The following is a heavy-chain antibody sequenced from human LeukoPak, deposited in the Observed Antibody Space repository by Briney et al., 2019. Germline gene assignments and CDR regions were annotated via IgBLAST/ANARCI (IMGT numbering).Heavy chain of an antibody. CDR1: GGSISSSSYY. CDR2: IYYSGST. D-gene: IGHD5-12*01. J-gene: IGHJ4*02. Sequence: SETLSLACTVSGGSISSSSYYWGWIRQPPGKGLEWIGSIYYSGSTYYNPSLKSRVTISVDTSKNQFSLKLSSVTAADTAVYYCASRDIVATMADYWGQGTLDTVSS. V-gene: IGHV4-39*01. CDR3: ASRDIVATMADY.